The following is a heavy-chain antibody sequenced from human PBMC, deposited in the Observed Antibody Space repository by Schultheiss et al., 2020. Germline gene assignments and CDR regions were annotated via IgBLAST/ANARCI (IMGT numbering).Heavy chain of an antibody. CDR3: ARIRRDGDYVVDAFDI. CDR1: GFSLSPSGMC. V-gene: IGHV2-70*01. J-gene: IGHJ3*02. D-gene: IGHD4-17*01. Sequence: SGPTLVKPTQTLTLTCTFSGFSLSPSGMCVSWIRQPPGKALEWLALIDWDDDKYYSTSLKTRLTISKDTSKNQVVLTMTNMDPVDTATYYCARIRRDGDYVVDAFDIWGQGTMVTVSS. CDR2: IDWDDDK.